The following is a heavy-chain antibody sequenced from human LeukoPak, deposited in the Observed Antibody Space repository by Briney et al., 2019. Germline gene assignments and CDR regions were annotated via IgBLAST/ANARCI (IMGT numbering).Heavy chain of an antibody. CDR2: IYYSGST. D-gene: IGHD1-26*01. CDR3: ARQVYSGTHYFDY. Sequence: SDTLSLTCTVSGGSISSRSCCWGWIRQPPGKGLEWIGTIYYSGSTYYNPSLKSRVTISVDTSKNQFSLRLSSVTAADTAVYYCARQVYSGTHYFDYWGQGTLVTVSS. J-gene: IGHJ4*02. CDR1: GGSISSRSCC. V-gene: IGHV4-39*01.